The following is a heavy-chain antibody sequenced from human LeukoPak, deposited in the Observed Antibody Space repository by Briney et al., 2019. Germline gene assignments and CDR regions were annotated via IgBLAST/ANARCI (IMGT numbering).Heavy chain of an antibody. V-gene: IGHV4-30-4*01. CDR1: GGSISSGDYY. CDR2: IYYSGST. CDR3: AREGTMVRGVLDY. Sequence: PSETLSLTWTVSGGSISSGDYYWSWIRQRPGKGLEWIGYIYYSGSTYYNPSLKSRVTISVDTSKNQFSLKLSSVTAADTAVYYCAREGTMVRGVLDYWGQGTLVTVSS. J-gene: IGHJ4*02. D-gene: IGHD3-10*01.